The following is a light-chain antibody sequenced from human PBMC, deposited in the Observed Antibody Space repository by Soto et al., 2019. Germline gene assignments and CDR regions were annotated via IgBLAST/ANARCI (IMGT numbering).Light chain of an antibody. J-gene: IGKJ4*01. CDR3: QHLSTYPLT. V-gene: IGKV1-9*01. CDR2: AAS. CDR1: QGINNF. Sequence: DIQLTQSPPFLSASVGDRVTISCRASQGINNFLAWYQQKPGKAPNLLISAASILRAGVPSRFSGSGSWTEFTLTISSLQPEDFATYYCQHLSTYPLTFGGGTKV.